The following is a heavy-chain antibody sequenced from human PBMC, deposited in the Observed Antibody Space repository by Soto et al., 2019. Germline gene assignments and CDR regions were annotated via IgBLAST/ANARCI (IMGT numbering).Heavy chain of an antibody. CDR2: ISAYNGNT. D-gene: IGHD6-13*01. Sequence: ASVKVSCKASGYTFTSYGISWVRQAPGQGLEWMGWISAYNGNTNYAQKLQGRVTMTTDTSTSTAYMELSSLRSEDTAVYYCASGAAAGTYEGYYYYYGMDVWGQGTTVTVSS. V-gene: IGHV1-18*01. CDR3: ASGAAAGTYEGYYYYYGMDV. J-gene: IGHJ6*02. CDR1: GYTFTSYG.